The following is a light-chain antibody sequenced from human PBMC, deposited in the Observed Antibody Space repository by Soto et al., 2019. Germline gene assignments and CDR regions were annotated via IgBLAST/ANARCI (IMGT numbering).Light chain of an antibody. Sequence: QSALTQPASVSGSPGQSITISCTGTSSDVGGYNYVSWYQQYPGNAPKLMIYEVSNRPSGVSNRFSGSKYGNTASLTISGLQSEDEADYYCSSYTSTDTLGFGGGTKLTVL. CDR3: SSYTSTDTLG. J-gene: IGLJ3*02. V-gene: IGLV2-14*01. CDR1: SSDVGGYNY. CDR2: EVS.